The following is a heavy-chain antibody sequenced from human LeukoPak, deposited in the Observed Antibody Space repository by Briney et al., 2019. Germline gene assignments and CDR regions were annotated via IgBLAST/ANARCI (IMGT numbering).Heavy chain of an antibody. CDR2: IYYSGST. V-gene: IGHV4-39*01. D-gene: IGHD3-3*01. J-gene: IGHJ1*01. CDR1: GGSISSGSYY. Sequence: SQTLSLTCTVSGGSISSGSYYWDWIRQPPGKGLEWIGSIYYSGSTYYNPSLKSRVTISVDTSKNQFSLKLSSVTAADTAVYYCAHTPYDFWSPHPGGYFQHWGQGTLVTVSS. CDR3: AHTPYDFWSPHPGGYFQH.